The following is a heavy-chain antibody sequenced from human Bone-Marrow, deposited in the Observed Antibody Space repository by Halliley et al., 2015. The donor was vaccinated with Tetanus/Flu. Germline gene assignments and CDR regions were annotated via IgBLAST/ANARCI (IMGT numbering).Heavy chain of an antibody. V-gene: IGHV3-30*01. CDR2: SNWGSNK. D-gene: IGHD2-15*01. J-gene: IGHJ4*02. Sequence: SNWGSNKYFANPLKGRITVSRENAKKALYLQINSLRAEDTAVYYCAKGNTARWYWGYFEYWGQGTLVTVSS. CDR3: AKGNTARWYWGYFEY.